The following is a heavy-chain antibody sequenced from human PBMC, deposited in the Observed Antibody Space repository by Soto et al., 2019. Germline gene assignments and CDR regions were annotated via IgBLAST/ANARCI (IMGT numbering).Heavy chain of an antibody. Sequence: GGSLRLSCAASGFTFSSYSMNWVRQAPGTGLEWVSSISSSSSYIYYADSVKGRFTISRDNAKNSLYLQMNSLRAEDTAVYYCAREFEVYDYGMDVWGQGTTVTVSS. CDR3: AREFEVYDYGMDV. CDR1: GFTFSSYS. CDR2: ISSSSSYI. J-gene: IGHJ6*02. V-gene: IGHV3-21*01. D-gene: IGHD2-8*01.